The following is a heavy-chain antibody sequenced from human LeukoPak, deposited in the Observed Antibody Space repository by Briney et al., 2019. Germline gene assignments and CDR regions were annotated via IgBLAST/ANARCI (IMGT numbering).Heavy chain of an antibody. CDR1: GGSISSYY. CDR2: IYFSGNT. J-gene: IGHJ5*02. CDR3: ARHLGFCSSTGCNRWFDP. D-gene: IGHD2-2*02. Sequence: AETLSLTCTVSGGSISSYYWSWIRQPPGKGLEWIGYIYFSGNTNYNPSLKSRVTISVDTSKNQFSLKLSSVTAADTAVYYCARHLGFCSSTGCNRWFDPWGQGTLVTVSS. V-gene: IGHV4-59*08.